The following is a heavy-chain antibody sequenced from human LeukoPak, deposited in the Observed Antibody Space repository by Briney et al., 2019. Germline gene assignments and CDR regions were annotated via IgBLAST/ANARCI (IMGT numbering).Heavy chain of an antibody. D-gene: IGHD2-15*01. V-gene: IGHV1-2*02. CDR2: INPNTGDT. Sequence: GASVKVSCKASVYTFTGYYLFWVRQAPGQGLEWMGWINPNTGDTRYGQKFQGRVTLTRDTSIRTTYMELSSLRSDDTAVYYCARDERSCNGDKHYPDLGYWGQGTLVTVSS. CDR3: ARDERSCNGDKHYPDLGY. CDR1: VYTFTGYY. J-gene: IGHJ4*02.